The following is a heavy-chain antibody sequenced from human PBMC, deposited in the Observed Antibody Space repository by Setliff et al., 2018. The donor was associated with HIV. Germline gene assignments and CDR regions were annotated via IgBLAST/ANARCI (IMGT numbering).Heavy chain of an antibody. Sequence: SETLSLTCTVSSGSISSGTYYWSWIRQYPGKGLEWIGYIDYSGSAFYNPSLKSRITISRDTSKNQFSLKLTSVTAADTAVYYCASQYCSAGSCYSDYWGQGTLVTVSS. CDR1: SGSISSGTYY. CDR3: ASQYCSAGSCYSDY. V-gene: IGHV4-31*03. CDR2: IDYSGSA. D-gene: IGHD2-15*01. J-gene: IGHJ4*02.